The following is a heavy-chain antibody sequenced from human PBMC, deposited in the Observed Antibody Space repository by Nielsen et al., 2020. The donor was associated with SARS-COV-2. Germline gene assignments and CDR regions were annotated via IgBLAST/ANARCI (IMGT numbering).Heavy chain of an antibody. Sequence: WIRQPPGKGLEWIGEINPSGSTNYNPSLKSRVTISVDTSKNQFSLKLSSVTAADTAVYYCARVMTTVTKWDYYYYYMDVWGKGTTVTVSS. J-gene: IGHJ6*03. V-gene: IGHV4-34*01. CDR2: INPSGST. D-gene: IGHD4-17*01. CDR3: ARVMTTVTKWDYYYYYMDV.